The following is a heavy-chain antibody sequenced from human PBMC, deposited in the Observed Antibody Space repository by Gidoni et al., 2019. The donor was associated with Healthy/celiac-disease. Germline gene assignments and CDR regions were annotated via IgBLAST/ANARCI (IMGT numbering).Heavy chain of an antibody. CDR1: GFTFSSYG. CDR3: ARDSVAGYYFDY. V-gene: IGHV3-33*01. D-gene: IGHD6-19*01. CDR2: IWYDGSNK. J-gene: IGHJ4*02. Sequence: QVQLVESGGGVVQPGRSLRLSCAASGFTFSSYGRHWVRQAPGKGLEWVAVIWYDGSNKYYADSVKGRFTISRDNSKNTLYLQMNSLRAEDTAVYYCARDSVAGYYFDYWGQGTLVTVSS.